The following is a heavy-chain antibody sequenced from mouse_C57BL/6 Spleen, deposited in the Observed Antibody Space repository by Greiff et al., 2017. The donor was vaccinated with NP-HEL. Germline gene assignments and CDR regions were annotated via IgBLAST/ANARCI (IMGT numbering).Heavy chain of an antibody. Sequence: QVQLQQPGAELVKPGASVKLSCKASGYTFTNYWMHWVKQRPGQGLEWIGMIHPNSGSTNYNEKFKSKATLTVDKSSSTAYMQLSSLTSEDSAVYYCASPYGNSPWFAYWGQGTLVTVSA. CDR1: GYTFTNYW. CDR3: ASPYGNSPWFAY. J-gene: IGHJ3*01. D-gene: IGHD2-10*02. CDR2: IHPNSGST. V-gene: IGHV1-64*01.